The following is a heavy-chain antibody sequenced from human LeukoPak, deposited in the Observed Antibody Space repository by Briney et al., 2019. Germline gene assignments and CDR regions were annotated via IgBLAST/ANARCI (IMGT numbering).Heavy chain of an antibody. CDR1: GVTLSSYA. J-gene: IGHJ4*02. V-gene: IGHV3-23*01. CDR2: LIENGATT. Sequence: GGSLTLSCAASGVTLSSYAMSWARQAPGKGLELVSGLIENGATTYYADSVKGRFTISRDNPRSTDYLQMTSLKAEDTAVYYCVKDYQVGNSPAFGDCWGEGTIVTVSS. CDR3: VKDYQVGNSPAFGDC. D-gene: IGHD2-21*01.